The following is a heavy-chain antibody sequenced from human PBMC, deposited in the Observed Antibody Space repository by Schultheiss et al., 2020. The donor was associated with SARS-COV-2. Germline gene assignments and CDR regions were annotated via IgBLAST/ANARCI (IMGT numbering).Heavy chain of an antibody. D-gene: IGHD6-19*01. CDR2: ISGSGGST. CDR3: AKESGSGTGLAEAGSC. J-gene: IGHJ1*01. V-gene: IGHV3-23*01. CDR1: GFTFSSYA. Sequence: GGSLRLSCAASGFTFSSYAMSWVRQAPGKGLEWVAVISGSGGSTYYADSVKGRFTISRDNSKNTLYLQMNSLRAEDTAVYYCAKESGSGTGLAEAGSCWGQGTLVTVSS.